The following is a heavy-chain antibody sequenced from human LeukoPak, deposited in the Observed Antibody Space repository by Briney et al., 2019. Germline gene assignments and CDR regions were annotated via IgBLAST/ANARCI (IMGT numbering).Heavy chain of an antibody. CDR3: ARAVTPYQLLHNWFDP. J-gene: IGHJ5*02. V-gene: IGHV1-69*13. CDR2: IIPIFGTA. D-gene: IGHD2-2*01. Sequence: SVKVSCKVSGGTFSSYAISWVRQAPGQGLEWMGGIIPIFGTANYAQKFQGRVTITADESTSTAYMELSSLRSEDTAVYYCARAVTPYQLLHNWFDPWGQGTLVTVSS. CDR1: GGTFSSYA.